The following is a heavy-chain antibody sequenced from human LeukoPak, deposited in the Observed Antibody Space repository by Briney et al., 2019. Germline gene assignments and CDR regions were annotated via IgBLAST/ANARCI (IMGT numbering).Heavy chain of an antibody. CDR3: ARAGCSSTSCRFLDY. D-gene: IGHD2-2*01. CDR1: GFTFSSYS. J-gene: IGHJ4*02. CDR2: ISSSSSYI. V-gene: IGHV3-21*01. Sequence: GGSLRLSCAASGFTFSSYSMNWVRQAPGKGLEWVSSISSSSSYIYHADSVKGRFTISRDNAKNSLYLQTNSLRAEDTAVYYCARAGCSSTSCRFLDYWGQGTLVTVSS.